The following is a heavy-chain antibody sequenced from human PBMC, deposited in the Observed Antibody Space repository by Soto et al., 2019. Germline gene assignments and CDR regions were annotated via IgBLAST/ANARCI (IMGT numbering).Heavy chain of an antibody. J-gene: IGHJ1*01. CDR2: VTADGGT. Sequence: GGSLRLSCEGSGFTVSSHAMTWIRQAPGKGPEWVSTVTADGGTYYADSVKGRFTISRDNSKNTLYLQMNSLRAEDTAVYYCARDRIAVAGNPEYFQHWGQGTLVTVSS. CDR1: GFTVSSHA. D-gene: IGHD6-19*01. V-gene: IGHV3-23*01. CDR3: ARDRIAVAGNPEYFQH.